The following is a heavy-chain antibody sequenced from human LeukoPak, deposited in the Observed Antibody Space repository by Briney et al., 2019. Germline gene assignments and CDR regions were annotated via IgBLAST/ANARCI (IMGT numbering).Heavy chain of an antibody. J-gene: IGHJ4*02. Sequence: PGGSLRLSCAASGFTFSDYYMSWIRQAPGKGLEWVSYISSSGSTIYYADSVKGRFTISRDNSKNTLYLQMNSPRAEDTAIYYCAKGHSTSYFDYWGQGTLVTVSS. CDR3: AKGHSTSYFDY. CDR2: ISSSGSTI. CDR1: GFTFSDYY. V-gene: IGHV3-11*01. D-gene: IGHD1-1*01.